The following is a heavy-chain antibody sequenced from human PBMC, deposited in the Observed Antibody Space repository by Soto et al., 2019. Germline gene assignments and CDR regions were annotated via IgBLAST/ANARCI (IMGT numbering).Heavy chain of an antibody. Sequence: QVQLVQSGAEVKKPGSSVKVSCKASGGTFSSYAISWVRQAPGQGLEWMGGIIPIFGTANYAQKFQGRVTITADESTSTAYMELSSLRAEDTAVYYCARGSSSYWYEDYYYGMDVWGQGTTVTVSS. CDR1: GGTFSSYA. CDR3: ARGSSSYWYEDYYYGMDV. J-gene: IGHJ6*02. CDR2: IIPIFGTA. V-gene: IGHV1-69*12. D-gene: IGHD6-19*01.